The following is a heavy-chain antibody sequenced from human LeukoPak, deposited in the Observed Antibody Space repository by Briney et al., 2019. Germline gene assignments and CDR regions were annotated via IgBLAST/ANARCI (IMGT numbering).Heavy chain of an antibody. CDR1: GFTFSNYW. Sequence: GGSLRLSCAASGFTFSNYWMHWVRQAPGKGLVWVSRINSDGINTSYADSVKGRFTISRDNAKNSLYLQMNSLRAEDTAVYYCASMTYYYDSSGYYFFIWGQGTLVTVSS. CDR3: ASMTYYYDSSGYYFFI. J-gene: IGHJ4*02. D-gene: IGHD3-22*01. V-gene: IGHV3-74*01. CDR2: INSDGINT.